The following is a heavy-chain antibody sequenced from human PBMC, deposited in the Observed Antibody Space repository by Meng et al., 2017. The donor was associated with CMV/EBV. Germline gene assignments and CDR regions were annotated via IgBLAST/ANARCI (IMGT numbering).Heavy chain of an antibody. J-gene: IGHJ4*02. CDR2: IHPQSGGT. Sequence: ASVKVSCKASGYTFTDHYLHWVRQAPGQGLEWMGWIHPQSGGTNYAQKFQARVTLTRDTSINTGYMELSRLTSEDTAVYYGASDKTWGPDVWGQGTLVTVSS. D-gene: IGHD3-16*01. CDR3: ASDKTWGPDV. CDR1: GYTFTDHY. V-gene: IGHV1-2*02.